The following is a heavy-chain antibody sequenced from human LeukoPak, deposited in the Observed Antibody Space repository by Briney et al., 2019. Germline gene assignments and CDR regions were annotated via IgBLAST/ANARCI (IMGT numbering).Heavy chain of an antibody. J-gene: IGHJ6*03. Sequence: GGSLRLSCAASGFTFSSYGMHWVRQAPGKGLEWVAFIRYDGSTKYYADSVKGRFTISRDNSKNTLYLQMNSLRAEDTAVYYCARDRLRGRYYYYYMDVWGKGTTVTVSS. V-gene: IGHV3-30*02. CDR2: IRYDGSTK. CDR1: GFTFSSYG. D-gene: IGHD2-21*02. CDR3: ARDRLRGRYYYYYMDV.